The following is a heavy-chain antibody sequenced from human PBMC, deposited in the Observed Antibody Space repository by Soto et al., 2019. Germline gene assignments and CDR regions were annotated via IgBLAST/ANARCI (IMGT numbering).Heavy chain of an antibody. CDR1: GGSVTSHH. CDR2: TSYTGNT. V-gene: IGHV4-59*08. Sequence: LSLTCFVSGGSVTSHHWSWIRQFPGQGLEWIAYTSYTGNTNYNPSLQSRVTLSVDTSKSQFSLRLSSVTAADTAVYYCARVLYGVRPYASAYYFDYWGQGTLVTVSS. CDR3: ARVLYGVRPYASAYYFDY. J-gene: IGHJ4*02. D-gene: IGHD2-2*01.